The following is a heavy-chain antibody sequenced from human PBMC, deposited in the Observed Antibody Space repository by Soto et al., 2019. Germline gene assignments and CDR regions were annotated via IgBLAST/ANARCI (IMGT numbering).Heavy chain of an antibody. CDR2: ISFDEKNK. CDR3: AKDRQGAVAAFYYYGMDV. Sequence: QVQLVESGGGVVQPGRSPRLSCEASGFSFRTYGMHWVRQAPGKGLEWVALISFDEKNKSYVDSVKGRFTISRDTSKNTMFLEMNSLRLEDTAVYYCAKDRQGAVAAFYYYGMDVWGQGTTVTVSS. CDR1: GFSFRTYG. D-gene: IGHD6-19*01. J-gene: IGHJ6*02. V-gene: IGHV3-30*18.